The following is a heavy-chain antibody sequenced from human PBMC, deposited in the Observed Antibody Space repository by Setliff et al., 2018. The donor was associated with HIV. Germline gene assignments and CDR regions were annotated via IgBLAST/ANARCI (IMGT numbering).Heavy chain of an antibody. D-gene: IGHD2-8*02. CDR2: VYYTGKT. CDR1: GVSIVTGGFY. V-gene: IGHV4-31*03. J-gene: IGHJ3*02. Sequence: PSETLSLTCTVSGVSIVTGGFYYSWIRHRPGKGLEWIGTVYYTGKTYYNPSLQSRLTMSPDTSKNQFSLKLSSVTAADTAVYYCARDLVAAFDIWGQGTMVTVSS. CDR3: ARDLVAAFDI.